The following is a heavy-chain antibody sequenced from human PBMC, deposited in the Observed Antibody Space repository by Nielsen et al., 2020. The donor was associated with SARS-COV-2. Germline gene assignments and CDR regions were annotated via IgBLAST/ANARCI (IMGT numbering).Heavy chain of an antibody. CDR1: GFTFSSYG. CDR2: IWYDGSNK. J-gene: IGHJ4*02. V-gene: IGHV3-33*01. CDR3: ARATTVVTGIDY. D-gene: IGHD4-23*01. Sequence: GESLKISCAASGFTFSSYGMHWVRQAPGKGLEWVAVIWYDGSNKYYADSVKGRFTISRDNSKNTLYLQMNSLRAEDTAVYYCARATTVVTGIDYWGQGTLVTVSS.